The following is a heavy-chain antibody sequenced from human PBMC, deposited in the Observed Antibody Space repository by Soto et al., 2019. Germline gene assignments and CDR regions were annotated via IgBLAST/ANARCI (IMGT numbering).Heavy chain of an antibody. CDR2: ISGSGGST. D-gene: IGHD1-26*01. J-gene: IGHJ6*02. CDR3: AKDRPGWEYYYGMDV. Sequence: PGGSLRLSCAASGFTFSSYAMSWVRQAPGKGLEWVSAISGSGGSTYYADSVKGRFTISRDNTKNTLYLQMNSLRAEDTAVYYCAKDRPGWEYYYGMDVWGQGTTVTVSS. CDR1: GFTFSSYA. V-gene: IGHV3-23*01.